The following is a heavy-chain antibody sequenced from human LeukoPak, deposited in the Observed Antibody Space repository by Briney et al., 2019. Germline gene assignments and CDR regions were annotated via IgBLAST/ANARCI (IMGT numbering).Heavy chain of an antibody. V-gene: IGHV3-7*01. D-gene: IGHD3-10*01. CDR3: ARDVIGFGNASDI. CDR2: IKQDGSEK. J-gene: IGHJ3*02. Sequence: GGSLRLSCAASGFTFSSYAMHWVRQAPGKGLEWVANIKQDGSEKYYVDSVKGRFTISRDNAKNSLYLQMNSLRAEDTAVYYCARDVIGFGNASDIWGQGTMVTVSS. CDR1: GFTFSSYA.